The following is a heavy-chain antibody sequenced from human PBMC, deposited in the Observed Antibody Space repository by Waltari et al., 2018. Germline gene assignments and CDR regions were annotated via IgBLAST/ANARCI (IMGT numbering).Heavy chain of an antibody. J-gene: IGHJ3*01. CDR2: VSYNGAT. Sequence: LQLQESGPGLGKPSETLSLTCNVSGGSITSNRHYWAWIRQPPGQGLEWIATVSYNGATYSSPSLKSRVTVSRDTSKNHLSLKLGSVTAADTAVYYCATYIGASIGTAAFDVWGQGTMVTVSS. CDR1: GGSITSNRHY. CDR3: ATYIGASIGTAAFDV. V-gene: IGHV4-39*02. D-gene: IGHD5-12*01.